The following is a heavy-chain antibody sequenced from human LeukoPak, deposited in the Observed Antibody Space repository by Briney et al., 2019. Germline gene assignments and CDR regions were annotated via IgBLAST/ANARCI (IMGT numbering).Heavy chain of an antibody. D-gene: IGHD6-19*01. J-gene: IGHJ4*02. Sequence: PSETLSLTCTVSGGSLSSSSYYWGWIRQPPGKGLEWIGSIYYSGSTYYNPSLKSRVTISVDTSKNQFSLKLSSVTAADTAVYYCARDFLAVAGTGYFDYWGQGTLVTVSS. V-gene: IGHV4-39*07. CDR3: ARDFLAVAGTGYFDY. CDR2: IYYSGST. CDR1: GGSLSSSSYY.